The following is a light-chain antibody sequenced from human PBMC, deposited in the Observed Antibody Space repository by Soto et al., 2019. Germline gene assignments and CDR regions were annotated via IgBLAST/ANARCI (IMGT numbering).Light chain of an antibody. CDR1: QSVSSN. Sequence: IMMTQSPATLSVSPGERATLSFRASQSVSSNLAWYQQKPGQAPRLLIYGSSTRATGIPDRFSGRGSETDFTLTISSLQSEDFAIYYCQQYNNWPMWTFGQGTKV. CDR2: GSS. J-gene: IGKJ1*01. V-gene: IGKV3-15*01. CDR3: QQYNNWPMWT.